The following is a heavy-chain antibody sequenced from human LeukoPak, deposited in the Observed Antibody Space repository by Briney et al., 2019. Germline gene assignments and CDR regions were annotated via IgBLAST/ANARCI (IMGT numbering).Heavy chain of an antibody. J-gene: IGHJ4*02. CDR3: AKDPRPYSSSWYYFDY. Sequence: GGSLRLSCAASGFTFSSYGMHWVRQAPGKGLEWVAVISYDGSNKYYADSVKGRFTISRDNSKNTLYLQMNSLRAEDTAVYYCAKDPRPYSSSWYYFDYWGQGTLVTVSS. CDR2: ISYDGSNK. V-gene: IGHV3-30*18. CDR1: GFTFSSYG. D-gene: IGHD6-13*01.